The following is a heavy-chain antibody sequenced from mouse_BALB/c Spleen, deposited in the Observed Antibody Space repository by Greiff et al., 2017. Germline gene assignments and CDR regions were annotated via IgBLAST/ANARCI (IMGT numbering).Heavy chain of an antibody. J-gene: IGHJ1*01. D-gene: IGHD1-1*01. Sequence: VQLQQSAAELARPGASVKMSCKASGYTFTSYTMHWVKQRPGQGLEWIGYINPSSGYTEYNQKFKDKTTLTADKSSSTAYMQLSSLTSEDSAVYYCARGSSYWYFDVWGAGTTVTVSS. CDR3: ARGSSYWYFDV. V-gene: IGHV1-4*02. CDR2: INPSSGYT. CDR1: GYTFTSYT.